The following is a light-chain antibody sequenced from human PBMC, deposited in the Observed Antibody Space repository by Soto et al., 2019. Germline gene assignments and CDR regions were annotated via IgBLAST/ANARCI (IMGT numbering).Light chain of an antibody. V-gene: IGKV3-20*01. CDR1: QSVSSSY. CDR3: QQYGSLWT. Sequence: EIVLTQSPGTLSLSPGERATLSCRASQSVSSSYLAWYRQKLGQAPRLLIYGASFRATGIPDRFSGSGSGTDFTLTISRLEPEDFAVYYCQQYGSLWTFGQGTKVEIK. J-gene: IGKJ1*01. CDR2: GAS.